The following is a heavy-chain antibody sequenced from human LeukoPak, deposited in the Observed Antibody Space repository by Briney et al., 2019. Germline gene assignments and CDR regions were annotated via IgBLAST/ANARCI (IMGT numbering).Heavy chain of an antibody. CDR3: ATVFGY. V-gene: IGHV3-74*01. CDR1: GFNLSSDW. J-gene: IGHJ4*02. Sequence: GGSLRLSCAVSGFNLSSDWMHWVRQAPGKGLEWVSRMNQDGSDTSYADSVKGRFTISRDNAKNTVYLQMNSLRAGDSAVYYCATVFGYWGQGTLVTVSS. CDR2: MNQDGSDT.